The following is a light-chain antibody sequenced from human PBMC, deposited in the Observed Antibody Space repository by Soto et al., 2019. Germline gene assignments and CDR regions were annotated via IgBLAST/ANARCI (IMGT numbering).Light chain of an antibody. Sequence: EIVLTQSPGTLSLSPGERGTLSCRASQSISSSYVAWYQQKPGQAPRLLIYGASSRATGVPDRFSGSGSGKDFTDFTFTISRLEPEDFAVYYCQQYGSSPLTFGGGTKVEIK. V-gene: IGKV3-20*01. CDR1: QSISSSY. J-gene: IGKJ4*01. CDR3: QQYGSSPLT. CDR2: GAS.